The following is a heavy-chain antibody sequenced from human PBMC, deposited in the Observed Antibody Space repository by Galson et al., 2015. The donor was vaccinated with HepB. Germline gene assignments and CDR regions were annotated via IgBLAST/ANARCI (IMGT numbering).Heavy chain of an antibody. Sequence: SLRLSCAASGSTFSSYWMTWVRQAPGKGLEWVANIRPDGSETYYVDSVKGRFTISRDGAKNSLYLQMNSLRAEDTAVYYCARGITTRGSRTGDFDHWGPGTLVTISS. J-gene: IGHJ4*02. V-gene: IGHV3-7*01. D-gene: IGHD3-10*01. CDR1: GSTFSSYW. CDR3: ARGITTRGSRTGDFDH. CDR2: IRPDGSET.